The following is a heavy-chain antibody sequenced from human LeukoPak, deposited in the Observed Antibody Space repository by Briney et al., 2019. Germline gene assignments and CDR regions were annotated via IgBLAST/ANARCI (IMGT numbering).Heavy chain of an antibody. J-gene: IGHJ4*02. V-gene: IGHV3-30*02. CDR3: VKTGSGWHGDY. CDR2: IRYDGINK. D-gene: IGHD6-25*01. Sequence: GGSLRLSCAASGFSFSAYAMYWVRQAPGKGPEWVALIRYDGINKYYGDSVKGRFTISRDNSKNMLYLQMNSLRAEDTAVYYCVKTGSGWHGDYWGQGARVTVPS. CDR1: GFSFSAYA.